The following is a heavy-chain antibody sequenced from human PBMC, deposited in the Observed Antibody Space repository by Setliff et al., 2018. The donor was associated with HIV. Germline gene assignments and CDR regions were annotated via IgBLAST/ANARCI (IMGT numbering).Heavy chain of an antibody. J-gene: IGHJ4*02. D-gene: IGHD3-3*02. Sequence: PSETLSLTCTVSGDSISTDYWTWIRQPPGKGLEWIGYIYNSASTSYNPSLKSRVTISVDTSKNQFSLKMRSVTAADTAIYYCARDTFYLDYWGQGALVTVSS. CDR2: IYNSAST. V-gene: IGHV4-59*01. CDR1: GDSISTDY. CDR3: ARDTFYLDY.